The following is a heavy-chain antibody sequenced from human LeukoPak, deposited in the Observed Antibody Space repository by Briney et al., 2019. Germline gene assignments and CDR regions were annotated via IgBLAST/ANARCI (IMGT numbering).Heavy chain of an antibody. CDR1: GFTFSDSW. J-gene: IGHJ4*02. D-gene: IGHD3-10*02. CDR3: VRDMFGGRDY. Sequence: GGSLRLSCAASGFTFSDSWMSWVRQAPGKGLEWVANMNQDGSAKGYVDSVKGRFTISRDNAKSALYLQMNSLRAEDTAVYYCVRDMFGGRDYWGQGTLVTVSS. V-gene: IGHV3-7*01. CDR2: MNQDGSAK.